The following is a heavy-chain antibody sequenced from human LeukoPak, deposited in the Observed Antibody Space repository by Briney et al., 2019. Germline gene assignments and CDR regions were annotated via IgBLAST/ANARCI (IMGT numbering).Heavy chain of an antibody. D-gene: IGHD4/OR15-4a*01. CDR3: ARGPNYSAYVDY. CDR2: MNPNSGNT. J-gene: IGHJ4*02. CDR1: GYTFTSYD. V-gene: IGHV1-8*01. Sequence: GASVKVSCKTFGYTFTSYDINWVRQATGQGLEWMGWMNPNSGNTGYAQKFQGRVTMTRNTSISTAYMELSSLRSEDTAVYYCARGPNYSAYVDYWGQGTLVTVSS.